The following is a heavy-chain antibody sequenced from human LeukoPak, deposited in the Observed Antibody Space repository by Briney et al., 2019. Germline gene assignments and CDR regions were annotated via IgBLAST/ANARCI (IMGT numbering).Heavy chain of an antibody. Sequence: SETLSLTCTVSGGSISNGSYYWSWIRQPAGKGLEWIGRIYTSGSTYYNPSLKSRVTMSVDTSKNQFSLKLSSVTAADTAVYYCAREMEDESLVFFGELRKYYYYYMDVWGKGTTVTVSS. CDR2: IYTSGST. J-gene: IGHJ6*03. CDR1: GGSISNGSYY. D-gene: IGHD3-10*01. V-gene: IGHV4-61*02. CDR3: AREMEDESLVFFGELRKYYYYYMDV.